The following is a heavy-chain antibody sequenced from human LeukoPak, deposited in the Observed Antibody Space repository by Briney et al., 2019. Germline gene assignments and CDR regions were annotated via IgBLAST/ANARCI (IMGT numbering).Heavy chain of an antibody. CDR3: AKAQNNGGDFDY. CDR2: ISGGADVT. Sequence: GGSLRLSCAASGFTFSSYAMSWVRQAPGKGLEWVSAISGGADVTYYADSVKGRFTISSDNSKNTLYLQMNSLRAEDTAVYYCAKAQNNGGDFDYWGQGILVTVAS. D-gene: IGHD4-23*01. CDR1: GFTFSSYA. V-gene: IGHV3-23*01. J-gene: IGHJ4*02.